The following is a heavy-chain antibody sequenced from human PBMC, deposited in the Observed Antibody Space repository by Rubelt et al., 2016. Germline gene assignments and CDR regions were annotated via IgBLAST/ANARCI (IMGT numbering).Heavy chain of an antibody. CDR1: GGSISSSSYY. J-gene: IGHJ4*02. CDR3: ARDPGYSSGLPEYYFDY. CDR2: IYYSGST. Sequence: QLQLQESGPGLVKPSETLSLTCTVSGGSISSSSYYWGWIRQPPGKGLEWIGSIYYSGSTYYNPSLESGVFVYVDTSKDQCARELSGGTAADTAVYYWARDPGYSSGLPEYYFDYWGQGTLVTVSA. V-gene: IGHV4-39*07. D-gene: IGHD6-19*01.